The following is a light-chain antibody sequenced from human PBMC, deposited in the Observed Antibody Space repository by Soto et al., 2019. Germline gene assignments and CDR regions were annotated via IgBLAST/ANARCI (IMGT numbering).Light chain of an antibody. CDR3: QHRGKWPRT. CDR2: VAS. V-gene: IGKV3-11*01. CDR1: QSVSSY. Sequence: EIVLTQSPATLSLSPGERATLSCRASQSVSSYLAWYQQKPGQAPRLLIYVASNRATGIPARFSGSGSGTDFSLTISSLESEDFAVYYCQHRGKWPRTFGQGTKLEIK. J-gene: IGKJ2*01.